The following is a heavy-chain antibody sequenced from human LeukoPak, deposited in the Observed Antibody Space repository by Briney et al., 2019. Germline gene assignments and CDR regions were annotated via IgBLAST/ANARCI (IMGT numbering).Heavy chain of an antibody. Sequence: PSETLSLTCTVSGGSISSHYWSWIRQPPGKGLEWIGYIYSSGSTNYNPSLKSRVTISVDTSESQFSLKLKSVTAADTAVYYCARLGRATIPNYWYFDFWGRGTLVTVSS. J-gene: IGHJ2*01. V-gene: IGHV4-59*11. CDR3: ARLGRATIPNYWYFDF. D-gene: IGHD1-26*01. CDR1: GGSISSHY. CDR2: IYSSGST.